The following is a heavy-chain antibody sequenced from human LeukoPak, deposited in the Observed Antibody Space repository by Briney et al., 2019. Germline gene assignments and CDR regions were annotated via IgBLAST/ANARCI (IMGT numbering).Heavy chain of an antibody. D-gene: IGHD3-9*01. Sequence: ASVKVSCKASGYTFTSYYMHWVRQAPGQGLEWMGIINPSGGSTSYAQKFQGRVTMTRDTSTSTVYMELSSLRSEDTAVYYCAIPTPYYDILTGYYNGGGLDYWGQGTLVTVSS. CDR1: GYTFTSYY. J-gene: IGHJ4*02. V-gene: IGHV1-46*01. CDR2: INPSGGST. CDR3: AIPTPYYDILTGYYNGGGLDY.